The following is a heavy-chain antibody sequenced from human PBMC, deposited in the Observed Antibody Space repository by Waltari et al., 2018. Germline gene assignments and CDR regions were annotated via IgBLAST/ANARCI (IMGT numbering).Heavy chain of an antibody. V-gene: IGHV1-24*01. D-gene: IGHD6-13*01. CDR1: GYTLTELS. Sequence: QVQLVQSGAEVKKPGASVKVSCKVSGYTLTELSMHWVRQAPGKGLEWMGGFDPEDGETIDAQKCQGRGTMTEDTSTDTAYMELGSLRAEDTAVYYGATPPPYSSSWSPFDYWGQGTLVTVSS. J-gene: IGHJ4*02. CDR3: ATPPPYSSSWSPFDY. CDR2: FDPEDGET.